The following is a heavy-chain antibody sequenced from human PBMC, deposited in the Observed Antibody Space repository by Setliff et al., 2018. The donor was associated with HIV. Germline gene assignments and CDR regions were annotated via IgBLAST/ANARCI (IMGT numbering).Heavy chain of an antibody. CDR2: INWNGGGT. V-gene: IGHV3-20*04. Sequence: PGGSLRLSCEGSGFSFSEYAFHWVRQVPGKGLEWVSGINWNGGGTDYADSVKGRFTISRDNSKNTLALQMTSLRVEDTAAYYCAKDYFSGYDFRYFFDYWGQGALVTVSS. CDR3: AKDYFSGYDFRYFFDY. J-gene: IGHJ4*02. CDR1: GFSFSEYA. D-gene: IGHD5-12*01.